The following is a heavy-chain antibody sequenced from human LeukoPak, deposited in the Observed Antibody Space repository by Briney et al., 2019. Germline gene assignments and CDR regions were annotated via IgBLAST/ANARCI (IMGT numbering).Heavy chain of an antibody. CDR3: ARDLSGMDV. J-gene: IGHJ6*02. V-gene: IGHV3-33*01. CDR1: GFTFSSYG. Sequence: GRSLRLSCAASGFTFSSYGMHWVRQAPGXXLEWVAVIWYDGSNKYYADSVKGRFTISRDNSKSTLYLQMNSLRAEDTAVYYCARDLSGMDVWGQGTTVTVSS. CDR2: IWYDGSNK. D-gene: IGHD3-9*01.